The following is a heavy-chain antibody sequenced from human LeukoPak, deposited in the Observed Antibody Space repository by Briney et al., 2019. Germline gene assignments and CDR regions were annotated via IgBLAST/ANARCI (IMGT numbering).Heavy chain of an antibody. V-gene: IGHV4-34*01. CDR2: INHSGST. J-gene: IGHJ4*02. D-gene: IGHD7-27*01. CDR3: ARVAGDMDY. Sequence: QTSETLSLTCAVYGGSFSGYYWSWIRQPPGKGLEWIGEINHSGSTNYNPSLKSRVTISVDTSKNQFSLKLSSVTAADTAVYYCARVAGDMDYWGQGTLVTVSS. CDR1: GGSFSGYY.